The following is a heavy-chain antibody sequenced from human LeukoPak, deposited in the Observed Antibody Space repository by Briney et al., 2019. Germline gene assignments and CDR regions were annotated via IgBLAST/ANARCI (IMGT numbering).Heavy chain of an antibody. CDR3: ARDRKPVTGDY. D-gene: IGHD2-21*02. Sequence: GGSLRLSCAASGFTFSTYEMNWVRQAPGKGLEWVSYISSSGSTIYYADSVKGRFTMSRDNAKNSLYLQMNSLRAEDTAVCYCARDRKPVTGDYWGQGTLVTVSS. CDR1: GFTFSTYE. CDR2: ISSSGSTI. J-gene: IGHJ4*02. V-gene: IGHV3-48*03.